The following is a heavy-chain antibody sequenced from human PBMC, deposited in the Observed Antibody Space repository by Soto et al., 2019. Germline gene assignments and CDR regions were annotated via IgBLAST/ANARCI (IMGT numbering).Heavy chain of an antibody. J-gene: IGHJ6*03. Sequence: GGSLRLSCAASGFTFSSYAMSWVRQAPGKGLEWVSAISGSGGSTYYADSVKGRFTISRDNSKNTLYLQMNSLRAEDTAVYYCAKDGGDKRGQLVGYMDVWGKGTTVTVSS. CDR3: AKDGGDKRGQLVGYMDV. V-gene: IGHV3-23*01. CDR2: ISGSGGST. CDR1: GFTFSSYA. D-gene: IGHD6-6*01.